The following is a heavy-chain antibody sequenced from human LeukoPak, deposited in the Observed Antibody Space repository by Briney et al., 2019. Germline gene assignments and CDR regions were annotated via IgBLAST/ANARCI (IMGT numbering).Heavy chain of an antibody. Sequence: GGSLRLSCAASGFTFSPYSMNWVRQAPGKGLEWVSSMSSSSRYIYYADSVKGRVAISRDNAKNSLYLQMNSLRAEDTAVYYCARGETRFLEWLPMDVWGKGTTVTVSS. J-gene: IGHJ6*04. CDR3: ARGETRFLEWLPMDV. V-gene: IGHV3-21*01. CDR1: GFTFSPYS. CDR2: MSSSSRYI. D-gene: IGHD3-3*01.